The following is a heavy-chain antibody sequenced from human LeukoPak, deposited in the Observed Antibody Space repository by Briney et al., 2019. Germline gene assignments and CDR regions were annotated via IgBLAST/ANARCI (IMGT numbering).Heavy chain of an antibody. V-gene: IGHV1-69*05. J-gene: IGHJ3*01. CDR3: ARDAGRGGDYDVRMKKDAFDL. D-gene: IGHD2-21*02. CDR2: IIPIFGTT. Sequence: SVKVSCKASGGTFSSYGISWVRQAPGQGLEWMGRIIPIFGTTKYAQKFQGRVTITTDESTSTAYMELSSLRSEDTAVYYCARDAGRGGDYDVRMKKDAFDLWGQGTMVTVSS. CDR1: GGTFSSYG.